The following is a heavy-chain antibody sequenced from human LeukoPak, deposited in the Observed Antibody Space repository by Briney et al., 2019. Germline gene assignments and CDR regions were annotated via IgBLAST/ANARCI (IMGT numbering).Heavy chain of an antibody. CDR2: INHSGST. CDR3: ARCHSNGWTFEA. V-gene: IGHV4-34*01. CDR1: GGSFSGYH. Sequence: SETLSLTCAVYGGSFSGYHWSWIRQPPGEGLEWIGEINHSGSTNYNPSLKSRVTISVDTSKNQFSLKLSSVTAADTAVYYCARCHSNGWTFEAWGQGTLVTVSS. D-gene: IGHD6-19*01. J-gene: IGHJ5*02.